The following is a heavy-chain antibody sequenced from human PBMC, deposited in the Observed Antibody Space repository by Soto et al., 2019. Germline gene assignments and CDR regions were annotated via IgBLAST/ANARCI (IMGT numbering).Heavy chain of an antibody. CDR1: GYLFTAYS. D-gene: IGHD4-17*01. CDR3: ARKRAETTPCDY. V-gene: IGHV1-18*04. CDR2: ISAYNGNT. Sequence: ASVKVSCKASGYLFTAYSMHWVRLAPGQGLEWMGWISAYNGNTNYAQKLQGRVTMTTDTSTSTAYMELRSLRSDDTAVYYCARKRAETTPCDYWGQGTLVTVSS. J-gene: IGHJ4*02.